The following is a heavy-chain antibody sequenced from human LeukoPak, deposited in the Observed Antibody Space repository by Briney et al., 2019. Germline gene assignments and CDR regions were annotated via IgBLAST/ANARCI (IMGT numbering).Heavy chain of an antibody. CDR1: GFTFSSYG. D-gene: IGHD6-6*01. CDR3: ARVSGIAARRVGY. Sequence: PGGSLRLSCAASGFTFSSYGMHRVRQAPGKGLEWVAFIRYDGSNKYYADSVKGRFIISRDNSKNTLYLQMNSLRAEDTAVYYCARVSGIAARRVGYWGQGTLVTVSS. J-gene: IGHJ4*02. V-gene: IGHV3-30*02. CDR2: IRYDGSNK.